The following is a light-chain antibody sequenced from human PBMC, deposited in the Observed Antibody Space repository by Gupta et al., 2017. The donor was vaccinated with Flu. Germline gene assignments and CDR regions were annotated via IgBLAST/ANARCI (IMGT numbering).Light chain of an antibody. CDR3: GSYTSSDTWV. V-gene: IGLV2-14*01. CDR2: EVT. Sequence: QSALTQPASVSGSPGQSITISCTGTSSDIGGYNSVSWYQQHPGKAPKLMIYEVTNRPSGVASRFSGSKSVNTASLTISGLKEEDDADYFCGSYTSSDTWVFGGGTKLTVL. CDR1: SSDIGGYNS. J-gene: IGLJ3*02.